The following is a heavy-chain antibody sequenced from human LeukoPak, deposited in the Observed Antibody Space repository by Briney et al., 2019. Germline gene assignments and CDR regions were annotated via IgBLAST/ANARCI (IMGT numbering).Heavy chain of an antibody. CDR1: GFTFSSYA. J-gene: IGHJ4*02. Sequence: PGGSLRLSCAASGFTFSSYAMHWVRQAPGKGLEWVAVISYDGSNKYYADSVKGRFTISRDNSKNTLYLQMNSLRAEDTAVYYCASLYGDYPDYFDYWGQGTLVTVSS. CDR2: ISYDGSNK. V-gene: IGHV3-30*04. CDR3: ASLYGDYPDYFDY. D-gene: IGHD4-17*01.